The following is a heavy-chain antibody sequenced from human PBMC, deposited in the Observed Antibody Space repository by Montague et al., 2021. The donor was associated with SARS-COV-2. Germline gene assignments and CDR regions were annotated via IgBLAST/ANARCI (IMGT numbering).Heavy chain of an antibody. Sequence: SETLSLTCAVCGGSFSGYYWSWIRQPPGKGLEWIGEINHSGSTSXNPSLKSRVAISVDTSKIQFSLKLSSVTAADTAVYYCARGPRITMIVVVITDIWFDPWGQGTLVTVSS. CDR1: GGSFSGYY. D-gene: IGHD3-22*01. CDR2: INHSGST. V-gene: IGHV4-34*01. J-gene: IGHJ5*02. CDR3: ARGPRITMIVVVITDIWFDP.